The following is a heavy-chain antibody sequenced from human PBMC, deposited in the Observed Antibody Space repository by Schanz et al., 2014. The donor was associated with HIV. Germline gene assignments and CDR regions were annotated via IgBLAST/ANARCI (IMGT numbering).Heavy chain of an antibody. J-gene: IGHJ4*02. CDR3: ARTYTGYWSTGAD. D-gene: IGHD2-2*02. Sequence: QVQLVQSGAEVKMPGSSVTVSCKASGGTFSSHSVNWVRQAPGQGPEWMGGIIPIFDTTNYAQKFQGRVTITADKSTSTVYMDLSSLRSEDTAVYYCARTYTGYWSTGADWGQGTLVTVSS. CDR1: GGTFSSHS. V-gene: IGHV1-69*06. CDR2: IIPIFDTT.